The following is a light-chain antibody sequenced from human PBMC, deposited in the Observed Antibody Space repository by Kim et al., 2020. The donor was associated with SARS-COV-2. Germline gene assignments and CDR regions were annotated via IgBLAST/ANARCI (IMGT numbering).Light chain of an antibody. CDR3: QQSYNIPIT. V-gene: IGKV1-39*01. Sequence: ASVGERVTITCRASHSIINYLNWYQQKPGNAPKLLIYAASNLQGGVPSRFSGSGSGADFTLTISSLQPEDFANYYCQQSYNIPITFGPGTKVDIK. J-gene: IGKJ3*01. CDR2: AAS. CDR1: HSIINY.